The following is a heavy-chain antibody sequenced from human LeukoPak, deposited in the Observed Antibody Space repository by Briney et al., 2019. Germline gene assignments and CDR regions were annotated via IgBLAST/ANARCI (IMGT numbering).Heavy chain of an antibody. J-gene: IGHJ4*02. V-gene: IGHV3-30*02. D-gene: IGHD1-26*01. CDR2: ISFDETKE. CDR3: AKPKKLVGALDY. Sequence: GGSLRLSCATSGFTFSSYGMHWVRQAPGKGLEWMAFISFDETKEYYGDSVKGRFTISRDNSKNTLYLQMNSLRADDTAVYYCAKPKKLVGALDYWGQGTLLTVSS. CDR1: GFTFSSYG.